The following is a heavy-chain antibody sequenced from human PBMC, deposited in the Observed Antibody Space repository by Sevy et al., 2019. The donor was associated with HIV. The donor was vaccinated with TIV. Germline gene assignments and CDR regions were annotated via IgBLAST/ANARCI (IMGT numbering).Heavy chain of an antibody. D-gene: IGHD6-13*01. CDR2: IYSGGST. Sequence: GESLKISCAASGFTFSSYAMSWVRQAPGKGLEWVSVIYSGGSTYYADSVKGRFTISRDNSKNTLFLQMNTLRAEDTAVYYCARGEIVAAGMFYQYYGMDVWGQGTTVTVSS. J-gene: IGHJ6*02. CDR3: ARGEIVAAGMFYQYYGMDV. CDR1: GFTFSSYA. V-gene: IGHV3-66*01.